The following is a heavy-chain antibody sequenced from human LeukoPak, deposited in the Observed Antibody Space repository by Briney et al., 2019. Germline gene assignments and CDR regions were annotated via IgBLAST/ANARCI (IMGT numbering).Heavy chain of an antibody. J-gene: IGHJ6*02. CDR3: ARWLQPYYGMDV. CDR2: ISSSSSYI. D-gene: IGHD5-12*01. Sequence: PGRSLRLSCAASGFTFSSYGMHWVRQAPGKGLEWVSSISSSSSYIYYADSVKGRFTISRDNAKNSLYLQMNSLRAEDTAVYYCARWLQPYYGMDVWGQGTTVTVSS. CDR1: GFTFSSYG. V-gene: IGHV3-21*01.